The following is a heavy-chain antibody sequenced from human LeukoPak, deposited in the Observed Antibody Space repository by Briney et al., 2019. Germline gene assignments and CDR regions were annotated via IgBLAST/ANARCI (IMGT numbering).Heavy chain of an antibody. V-gene: IGHV1-69*02. CDR1: GGTFSSYT. Sequence: ASVKVSCKASGGTFSSYTISWVRQAPGQGLEWMGRIIPILGIANYAQKFQGGVTITADKSTSTAYMELSSLRSEDTAVYYCARGGIQLWSYPADAFDIWGQGTMVTVSS. D-gene: IGHD5-18*01. CDR2: IIPILGIA. J-gene: IGHJ3*02. CDR3: ARGGIQLWSYPADAFDI.